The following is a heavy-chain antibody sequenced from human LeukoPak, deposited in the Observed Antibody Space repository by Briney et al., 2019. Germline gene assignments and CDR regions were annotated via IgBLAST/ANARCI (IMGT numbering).Heavy chain of an antibody. CDR2: INNDSGTI. CDR3: AKLPRSSGLPSS. V-gene: IGHV3-48*01. J-gene: IGHJ5*02. Sequence: GGSLRLSCAASEFTFSSYSMNWVRQAPGKGLEWLSYINNDSGTIYYADSVKGRFTISRDNAKNSLYLQMNSLRAEDTALYYCAKLPRSSGLPSSWGQGTLVTVSS. D-gene: IGHD3-22*01. CDR1: EFTFSSYS.